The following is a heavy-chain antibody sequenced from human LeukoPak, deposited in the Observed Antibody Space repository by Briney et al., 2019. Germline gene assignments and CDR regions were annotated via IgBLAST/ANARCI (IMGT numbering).Heavy chain of an antibody. CDR2: MNPNSGNT. CDR3: ARGVTMVRGVIKTNYYFDY. D-gene: IGHD3-10*01. V-gene: IGHV1-8*01. CDR1: GYTFTSYD. Sequence: ASVKVSCKASGYTFTSYDINWVRQATGQGLEWMGWMNPNSGNTGYAQKFQGRVTMTRNTSISTAYMELSSLRSEDTVVYYCARGVTMVRGVIKTNYYFDYWGQGTLVTVSS. J-gene: IGHJ4*02.